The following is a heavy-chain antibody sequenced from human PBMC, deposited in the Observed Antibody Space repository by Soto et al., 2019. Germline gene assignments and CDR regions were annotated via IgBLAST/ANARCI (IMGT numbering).Heavy chain of an antibody. CDR3: AKQTGLGYCGRTSCLGGCDY. J-gene: IGHJ4*02. CDR1: GFTFARFA. CDR2: ISTGGSST. D-gene: IGHD2-2*03. Sequence: EVQLLESGGGLVQPGGSLRLSCAASGFTFARFAMSWVRQAPGKGLEWVPTISTGGSSTYYAESVKGRFTISRDNSESTLEMQMRSLRDEDMSLYCCAKQTGLGYCGRTSCLGGCDYWGQGTLVTVSS. V-gene: IGHV3-23*01.